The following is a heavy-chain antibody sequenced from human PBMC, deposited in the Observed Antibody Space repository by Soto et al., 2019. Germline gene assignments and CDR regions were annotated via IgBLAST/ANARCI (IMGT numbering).Heavy chain of an antibody. CDR1: GGTFSSYA. D-gene: IGHD6-13*01. J-gene: IGHJ3*02. Sequence: QVQLVQSGAEVKKPGSSVKVSCKASGGTFSSYAISWVRQAPGQGLEWMGGIIPIFGTANYAQKFQGRVTITADESTSTAYMELSSLRSEDTAVYYCARGIYSSSWYGALPGSHDAFDIWGQGTMVTVSS. CDR3: ARGIYSSSWYGALPGSHDAFDI. V-gene: IGHV1-69*01. CDR2: IIPIFGTA.